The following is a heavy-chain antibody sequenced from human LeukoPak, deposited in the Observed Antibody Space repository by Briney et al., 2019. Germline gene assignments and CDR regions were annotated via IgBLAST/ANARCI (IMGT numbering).Heavy chain of an antibody. Sequence: SETLSLTCSVSGGSISSTNYYWGWIRQPPGKGLEWIGSIYYSGTTYYNPSLKSRVTISVDTSKNQFSLKLSSVTAADTAVYHCARHLYGSGLHRIDYWGQGTLVTVSS. CDR1: GGSISSTNYY. CDR3: ARHLYGSGLHRIDY. V-gene: IGHV4-39*01. CDR2: IYYSGTT. D-gene: IGHD6-19*01. J-gene: IGHJ4*02.